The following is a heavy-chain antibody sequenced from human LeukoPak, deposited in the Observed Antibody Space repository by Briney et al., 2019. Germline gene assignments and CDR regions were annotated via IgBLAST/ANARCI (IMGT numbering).Heavy chain of an antibody. CDR1: GFTLSSYE. Sequence: PGGSLRLSCAAPGFTLSSYEINWVRQAPGKGVEGISYISSSGTTIYYADSEKGRFTISQDNAKNSLYLQMTSLRAEDTAVYYCVGRFLEWSDDWGQGTLVTVSS. J-gene: IGHJ4*02. V-gene: IGHV3-48*03. D-gene: IGHD3-3*01. CDR3: VGRFLEWSDD. CDR2: ISSSGTTI.